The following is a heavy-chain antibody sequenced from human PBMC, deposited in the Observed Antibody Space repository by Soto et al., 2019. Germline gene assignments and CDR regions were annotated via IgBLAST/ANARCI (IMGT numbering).Heavy chain of an antibody. CDR1: GFTCSDFA. CDR2: IYGGGNGP. D-gene: IGHD2-2*03. CDR3: AKMEGMDPWAYSFDY. J-gene: IGHJ4*02. Sequence: EVQVLESGGGLVQPGGSLRLSCAATGFTCSDFAMSWVRQAPGKGLEWVSRIYGGGNGPHYADSVKGRVTISRDNSKNTSYLQMNSLRAEDTAVYDCAKMEGMDPWAYSFDYWGQGTLVTVSS. V-gene: IGHV3-23*01.